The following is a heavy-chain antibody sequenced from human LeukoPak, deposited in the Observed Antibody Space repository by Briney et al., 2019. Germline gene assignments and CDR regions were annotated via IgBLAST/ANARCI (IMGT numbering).Heavy chain of an antibody. CDR3: AKGDCSSTSCHGFDP. Sequence: GGSLRLSCAASGFTFSSCGMHWVRQAPGKGLEWVAVISYDGSNKYYADSVKGRFTISRDNSKNTLFLEMNSLRAEDTAVYYCAKGDCSSTSCHGFDPWGQGTLVTVSS. CDR2: ISYDGSNK. CDR1: GFTFSSCG. D-gene: IGHD2-2*01. V-gene: IGHV3-30*18. J-gene: IGHJ5*02.